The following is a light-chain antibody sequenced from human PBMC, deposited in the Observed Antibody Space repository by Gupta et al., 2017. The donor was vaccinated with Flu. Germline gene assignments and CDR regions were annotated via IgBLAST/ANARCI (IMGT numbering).Light chain of an antibody. CDR1: RLGHKY. CDR2: RDD. V-gene: IGLV3-1*01. Sequence: SPVHTSTITCSGNRLGHKYACWHQQKPGKSLTLGSYRDDNRPSGIPERFSGSSSGKKGNLTISGTQPLDEADYYCQAWDSSTQIFGGGAKLTVL. CDR3: QAWDSSTQI. J-gene: IGLJ2*01.